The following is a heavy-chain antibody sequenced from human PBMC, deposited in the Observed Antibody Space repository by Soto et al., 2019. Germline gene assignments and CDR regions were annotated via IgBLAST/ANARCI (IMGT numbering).Heavy chain of an antibody. J-gene: IGHJ6*02. CDR3: ARTRIAARGYYYGMDV. Sequence: ASVKVSCKASGDTFTGYYMHWVRQAPGQGLEWMGWINPNSGGTNYAQKFQGWVTMTRDTSISTAYMELSRLRSDDTAVYYCARTRIAARGYYYGMDVWGQGTTVTVSS. V-gene: IGHV1-2*04. CDR2: INPNSGGT. D-gene: IGHD6-6*01. CDR1: GDTFTGYY.